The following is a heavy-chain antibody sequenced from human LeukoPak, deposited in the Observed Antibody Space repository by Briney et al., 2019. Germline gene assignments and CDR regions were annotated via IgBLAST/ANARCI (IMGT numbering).Heavy chain of an antibody. J-gene: IGHJ3*02. D-gene: IGHD5-12*01. Sequence: HTGGSLRLSCSASGFTFSNYAMSWVRQAPGKGLEWVSAINDGVGRAFYADAVRGRFTISRDNAKNSLYLQMNSLRAEDTALYYCAKDMGDIVATILGAFDIWGQGTMVTASS. CDR3: AKDMGDIVATILGAFDI. CDR1: GFTFSNYA. V-gene: IGHV3-23*01. CDR2: INDGVGRA.